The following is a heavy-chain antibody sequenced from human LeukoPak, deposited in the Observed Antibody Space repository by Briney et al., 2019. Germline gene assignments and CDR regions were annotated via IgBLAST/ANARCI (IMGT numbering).Heavy chain of an antibody. D-gene: IGHD3-3*01. Sequence: SETLSLTCAVYGGSFSGYYWSWIRQPPGKGLEWIGEINHSGSTNYNPSLKSRVTISVGTSKNQFSLKLSSVTAADTAVYYCARGYDFWSGPLRRHYGMDVWGQGTTVTVSS. CDR3: ARGYDFWSGPLRRHYGMDV. V-gene: IGHV4-34*01. J-gene: IGHJ6*02. CDR1: GGSFSGYY. CDR2: INHSGST.